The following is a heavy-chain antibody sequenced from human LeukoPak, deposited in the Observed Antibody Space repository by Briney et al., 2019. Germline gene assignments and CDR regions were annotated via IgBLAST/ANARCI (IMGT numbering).Heavy chain of an antibody. D-gene: IGHD2-21*02. J-gene: IGHJ4*02. V-gene: IGHV3-7*01. Sequence: GGSLRLSCVASGFPFSSYWMTWVRQAPGKGLEWVANIKQDGSKKSYVDSVKGRFTISRDNAKNSLYLQMNSLRAEDTAVYYCARFRTWGDKAFDYWGQGTLVTVSS. CDR3: ARFRTWGDKAFDY. CDR1: GFPFSSYW. CDR2: IKQDGSKK.